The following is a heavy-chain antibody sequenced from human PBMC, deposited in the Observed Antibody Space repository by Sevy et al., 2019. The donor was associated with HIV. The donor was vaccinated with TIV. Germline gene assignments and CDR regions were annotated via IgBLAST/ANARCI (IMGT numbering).Heavy chain of an antibody. CDR1: GFTFSSYA. CDR2: ISYDGSNK. CDR3: AREDTAAN. J-gene: IGHJ4*02. V-gene: IGHV3-30-3*01. D-gene: IGHD5-18*01. Sequence: GGSLRLSCAASGFTFSSYAMHWVRQAPGKGLEWVAVISYDGSNKYYADSVKGRFTISRDNSKNTLYLQMNSLRAEDTAVYYCAREDTAANGGQGTLVTVSS.